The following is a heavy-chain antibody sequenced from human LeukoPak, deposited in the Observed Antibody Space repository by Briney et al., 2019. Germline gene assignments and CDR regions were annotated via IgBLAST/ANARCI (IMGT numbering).Heavy chain of an antibody. J-gene: IGHJ4*02. CDR3: GRGFSIVPAGIPDY. CDR1: GFTFGSYW. V-gene: IGHV3-74*01. D-gene: IGHD2-2*02. CDR2: INTDGGST. Sequence: GGSLRLSCAASGFTFGSYWMHWVRQAPGKGLVWVARINTDGGSTTYADSVKGRFTISRDNAKNTLYLQMNSLRAEDTAVYYCGRGFSIVPAGIPDYWGLGTLVTVSS.